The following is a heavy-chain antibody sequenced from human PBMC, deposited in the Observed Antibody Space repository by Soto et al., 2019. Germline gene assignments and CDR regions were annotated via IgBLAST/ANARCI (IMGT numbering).Heavy chain of an antibody. CDR1: GGSITSTNW. D-gene: IGHD1-26*01. CDR3: TRGSHLGPNWFDP. J-gene: IGHJ5*02. V-gene: IGHV4-4*02. Sequence: QVQLQESGPGLVKPSGTLSLTCAVSGGSITSTNWWTWVRQPPGKGLEWIGEIYHSGTTNYNPSLKSRVTISVDKSKNQFSLKLTSVTAADTAVYYCTRGSHLGPNWFDPWGQGTLVTVSS. CDR2: IYHSGTT.